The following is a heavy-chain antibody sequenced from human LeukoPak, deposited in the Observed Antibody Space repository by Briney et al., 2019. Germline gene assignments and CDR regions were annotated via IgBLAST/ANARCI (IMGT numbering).Heavy chain of an antibody. V-gene: IGHV3-21*01. D-gene: IGHD1-26*01. CDR1: GFTFSSYS. J-gene: IGHJ4*02. CDR2: ISSSSNSI. Sequence: SGGSLRLSCAASGFTFSSYSMNWVRQAPGKGLERVSFISSSSNSIYYADSVKGRLTISRDNAKNSLYLQMNSLRAEDTAVYYCARAKSGTYSATDYWGQGTLVTVSS. CDR3: ARAKSGTYSATDY.